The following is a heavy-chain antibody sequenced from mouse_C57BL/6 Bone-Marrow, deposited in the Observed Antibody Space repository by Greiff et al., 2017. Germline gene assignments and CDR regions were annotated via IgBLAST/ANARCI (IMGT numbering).Heavy chain of an antibody. D-gene: IGHD1-1*01. CDR2: ISAGGSYT. Sequence: EVQRVESGGGLVKPGGSLKLSCAASGFTFSSYAMSWVRQTPETRLEWVATISAGGSYTYSPANVKGRFTISRDNAKNNLYLQRSHLKSEDTAMYYCAREPLMTTVVGDYIDYWGQGTTLTVSS. CDR3: AREPLMTTVVGDYIDY. J-gene: IGHJ2*01. CDR1: GFTFSSYA. V-gene: IGHV5-4*01.